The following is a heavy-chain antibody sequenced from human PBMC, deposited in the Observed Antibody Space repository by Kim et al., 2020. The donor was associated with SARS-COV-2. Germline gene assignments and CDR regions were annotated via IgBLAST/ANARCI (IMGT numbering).Heavy chain of an antibody. CDR1: GFTFSSYS. D-gene: IGHD3-9*01. J-gene: IGHJ4*02. CDR3: ARVNYDILTGAPYFDY. CDR2: ISSSSSYI. V-gene: IGHV3-21*01. Sequence: GGSLRLSCAASGFTFSSYSMNWVRQAPGKGLEWVSSISSSSSYIYYADSVKGRFTISRDNAKNSLYLQMNSLRAEDTAVYYCARVNYDILTGAPYFDYWGQGTLVTVSS.